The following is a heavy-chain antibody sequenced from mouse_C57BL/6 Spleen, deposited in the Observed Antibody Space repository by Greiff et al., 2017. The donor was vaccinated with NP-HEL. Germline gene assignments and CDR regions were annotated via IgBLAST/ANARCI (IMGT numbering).Heavy chain of an antibody. J-gene: IGHJ2*01. CDR1: GFTFSDYG. CDR2: ISSGSSTI. Sequence: DVKLVESGGGLVKPGGSLKLSCAASGFTFSDYGMHWVRQAPEKGLEWVAYISSGSSTIYYADTVKGRFTISRDNAKNTLFLQMTSLRSEDTAMYYCATYSSGYVEDYWGQGTTLTVSS. D-gene: IGHD3-2*02. V-gene: IGHV5-17*01. CDR3: ATYSSGYVEDY.